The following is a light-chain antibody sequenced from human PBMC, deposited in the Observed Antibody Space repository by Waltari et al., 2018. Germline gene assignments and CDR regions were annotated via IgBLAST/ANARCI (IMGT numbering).Light chain of an antibody. CDR3: AAWDDSLTCVL. Sequence: QSVRTQTHSVSEAPRQRGTIAWYGSRSNSGNNTVNWYQQVPGKAPKLLVFADDLLPSGVSDRFSGSNSGTSASLAISGLRSDDEGVYFCAAWDDSLTCVLFGGGTKLTVL. J-gene: IGLJ2*01. CDR2: ADD. V-gene: IGLV1-36*01. CDR1: RSNSGNNT.